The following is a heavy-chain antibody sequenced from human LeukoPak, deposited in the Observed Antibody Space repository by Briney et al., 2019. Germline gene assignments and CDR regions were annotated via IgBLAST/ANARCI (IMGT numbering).Heavy chain of an antibody. Sequence: GASVKVSCKASGYTFTSYGISWVRQAPGQGLEWMGWISAYNGNTNYAQKLQGRVTMTTDTSTSTAYMELRSLRSDDTAVYYCARVVQYGSGVNWFDPWGQGTLVTVSS. CDR3: ARVVQYGSGVNWFDP. V-gene: IGHV1-18*01. J-gene: IGHJ5*02. CDR2: ISAYNGNT. CDR1: GYTFTSYG. D-gene: IGHD3-10*01.